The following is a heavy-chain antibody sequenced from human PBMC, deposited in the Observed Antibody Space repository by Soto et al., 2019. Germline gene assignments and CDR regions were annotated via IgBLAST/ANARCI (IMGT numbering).Heavy chain of an antibody. V-gene: IGHV3-23*01. CDR1: GFTFTRYR. CDR3: AKDSPYHSDSSDSVGAFDL. Sequence: XGCLVLSFAASGFTFTRYRMNWVRQAPGKGLDWVSGISGSGGNIDYGDSVKGRLTISRDNSQNTLYLQMNNLRAEDTAVYYCAKDSPYHSDSSDSVGAFDLWGQGTMVTVSS. D-gene: IGHD3-22*01. CDR2: ISGSGGNI. J-gene: IGHJ3*01.